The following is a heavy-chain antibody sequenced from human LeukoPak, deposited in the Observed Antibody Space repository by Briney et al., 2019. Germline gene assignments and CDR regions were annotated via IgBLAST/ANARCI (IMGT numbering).Heavy chain of an antibody. J-gene: IGHJ4*02. CDR3: AKSVYRITMIPYVDY. Sequence: GGSLRPSCAASGFTFSSYGMHWVRQAPGKGLEWVAVIWYDGSNKYYADSVKGRFTISRDNSKNTLYLQMNSLRAEDTAVYYCAKSVYRITMIPYVDYWGQGTLVTVSS. CDR1: GFTFSSYG. V-gene: IGHV3-33*06. D-gene: IGHD3-22*01. CDR2: IWYDGSNK.